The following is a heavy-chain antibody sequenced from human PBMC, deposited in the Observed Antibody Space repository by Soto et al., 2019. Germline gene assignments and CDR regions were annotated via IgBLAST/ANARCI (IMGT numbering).Heavy chain of an antibody. CDR2: IYYSGST. Sequence: SETLSLTCTVSGGSIISYYWSWTRQPPWKGLEWIGYIYYSGSTNYNPSLKSRVTISVDTSKNQFSLKLSSVTAADTAVYYCAREATVAGTLRYGFDYWGQGTLVTVSS. CDR3: AREATVAGTLRYGFDY. D-gene: IGHD6-19*01. V-gene: IGHV4-59*01. J-gene: IGHJ4*02. CDR1: GGSIISYY.